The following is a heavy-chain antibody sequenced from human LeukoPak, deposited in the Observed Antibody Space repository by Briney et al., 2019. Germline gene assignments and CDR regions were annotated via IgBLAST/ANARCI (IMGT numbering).Heavy chain of an antibody. D-gene: IGHD5-24*01. Sequence: SQTLSLTCTVSGCSISSGDYYWSWIRQPPGKGLEWIGYIYYSGSTYYNPSLKSRVTISVDTSKNQFSLKLSSVTAADTAVYYCASSRDGYNLYWYFDLWGRGTLVTVSS. J-gene: IGHJ2*01. CDR2: IYYSGST. CDR1: GCSISSGDYY. CDR3: ASSRDGYNLYWYFDL. V-gene: IGHV4-30-4*01.